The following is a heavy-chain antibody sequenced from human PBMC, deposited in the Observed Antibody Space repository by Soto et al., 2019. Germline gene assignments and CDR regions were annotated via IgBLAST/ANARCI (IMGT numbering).Heavy chain of an antibody. CDR1: GGSVSSRRHF. D-gene: IGHD6-13*01. CDR2: IYSTGT. J-gene: IGHJ4*02. CDR3: ARSYSRFLDY. Sequence: SETLSLTCTVSGGSVSSRRHFWSWIRQPPGKGLEWLGYIYSTGTTYNPSLKSRVTISKDTSKNQFSLKLNSVTTADTSVYYCARSYSRFLDYWGQGTPVTVSS. V-gene: IGHV4-61*01.